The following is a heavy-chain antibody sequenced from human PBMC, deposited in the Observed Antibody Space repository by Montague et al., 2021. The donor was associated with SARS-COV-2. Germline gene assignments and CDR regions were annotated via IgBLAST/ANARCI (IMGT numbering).Heavy chain of an antibody. J-gene: IGHJ6*02. V-gene: IGHV4-59*01. Sequence: SETRSLTCTVSGGSISSYFWSWIRQPPGKGLEWIGSIYYSGTTNYSPSLKSRVTISVDTSKNQFSLKLSSVTAADTAVYYCARVVRYYDFWSGYTEYYYYGMDVWAKGPRSPSP. CDR1: GGSISSYF. D-gene: IGHD3-3*01. CDR2: IYYSGTT. CDR3: ARVVRYYDFWSGYTEYYYYGMDV.